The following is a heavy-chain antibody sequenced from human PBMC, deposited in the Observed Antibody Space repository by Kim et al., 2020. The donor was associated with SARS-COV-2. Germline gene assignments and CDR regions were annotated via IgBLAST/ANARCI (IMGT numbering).Heavy chain of an antibody. CDR3: ARGDLVLNYYGSGSSLDY. V-gene: IGHV1-69*06. CDR2: IIPIFDTT. CDR1: GGTFSTFG. D-gene: IGHD3-10*01. Sequence: SVKVSCKASGGTFSTFGINWVRQAPGQGLEWMGGIIPIFDTTDYAQKFQDRVTITADKSTSTAYMELSSLRSEDTAVYYCARGDLVLNYYGSGSSLDYW. J-gene: IGHJ4*01.